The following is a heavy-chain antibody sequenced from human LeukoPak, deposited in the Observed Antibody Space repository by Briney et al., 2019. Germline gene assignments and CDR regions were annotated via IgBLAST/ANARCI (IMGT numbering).Heavy chain of an antibody. CDR3: ARSGSYSYFDY. J-gene: IGHJ4*02. D-gene: IGHD1-26*01. CDR1: GGTISSYA. CDR2: IIPIFGTA. Sequence: ASVKVSCKASGGTISSYAISWVRQAPGQGLEWMGGIIPIFGTANYAQKFQGRVTITADKSTSTAYMELSSLRSEDTAVYYCARSGSYSYFDYWGQGTLVTVSS. V-gene: IGHV1-69*06.